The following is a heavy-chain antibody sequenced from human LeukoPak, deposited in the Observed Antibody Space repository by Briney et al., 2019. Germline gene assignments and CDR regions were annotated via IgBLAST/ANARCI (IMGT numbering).Heavy chain of an antibody. Sequence: ASVKVSCEASGYTSTSYDINSVRQATEPGVEWMGWINPNSDNTDYEQKFQGRVTMTRNTYISTAYMELSSLRSEDTAVYYCARGPTTSGRDYYYYYMDVWGKGTTVTVSS. J-gene: IGHJ6*03. V-gene: IGHV1-8*01. CDR1: GYTSTSYD. CDR2: INPNSDNT. CDR3: ARGPTTSGRDYYYYYMDV. D-gene: IGHD1-7*01.